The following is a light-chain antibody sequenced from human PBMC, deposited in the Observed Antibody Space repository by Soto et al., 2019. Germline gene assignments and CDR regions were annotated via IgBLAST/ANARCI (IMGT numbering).Light chain of an antibody. CDR2: EGS. Sequence: QSVLTQPASVSGSPGQSITISCTGTSSDVGSYNFVSWYQQHPGKAPKLMIYEGSKRPSGISNRLSGSKSGNTASLTISGLQAEDEADYYCCSYAGSPWVFGTGTKLTVL. CDR3: CSYAGSPWV. J-gene: IGLJ1*01. CDR1: SSDVGSYNF. V-gene: IGLV2-23*01.